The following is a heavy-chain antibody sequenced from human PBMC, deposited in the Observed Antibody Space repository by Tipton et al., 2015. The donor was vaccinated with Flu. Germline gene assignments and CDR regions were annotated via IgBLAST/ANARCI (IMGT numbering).Heavy chain of an antibody. Sequence: LRLSCTVSGGSISSSSYYWGWIRQPPGKGLEWIGSIYYSGSTYYNPSLKSRVTISVDTSKIQFSLKLSSVTAADTAVYYCASYYGSGSNAFDIWGQGTMVTVSS. CDR1: GGSISSSSYY. D-gene: IGHD3-10*01. CDR2: IYYSGST. CDR3: ASYYGSGSNAFDI. V-gene: IGHV4-39*07. J-gene: IGHJ3*02.